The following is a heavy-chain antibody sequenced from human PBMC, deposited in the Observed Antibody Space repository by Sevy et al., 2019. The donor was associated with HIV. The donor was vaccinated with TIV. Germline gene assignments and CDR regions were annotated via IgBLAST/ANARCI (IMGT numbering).Heavy chain of an antibody. CDR3: ARDPDILSGYPSHYFDY. CDR1: GFSFSKYW. V-gene: IGHV3-7*01. J-gene: IGHJ4*02. CDR2: IKEDGSQK. D-gene: IGHD3-9*01. Sequence: GGSLRLSCAASGFSFSKYWMSWVRQAPGKGLEWVANIKEDGSQKNYLESVKGRFTISRDNAKNLLYLQMNILRADDTPVYYCARDPDILSGYPSHYFDYWGQGTLVTVSS.